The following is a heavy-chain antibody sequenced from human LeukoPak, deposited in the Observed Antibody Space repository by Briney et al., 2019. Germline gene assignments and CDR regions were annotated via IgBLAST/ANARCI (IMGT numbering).Heavy chain of an antibody. Sequence: PGESLRLSCAASGFTFSSYAMSWVRQAPGKGLEWVSAISGSGGSTYYADSVKGRFTISRDNSKNKLYLQMNSLRAEDTAVYYCAKDAALRGKQHDYWGQGTLVTVSS. J-gene: IGHJ4*02. D-gene: IGHD3-10*01. CDR2: ISGSGGST. CDR3: AKDAALRGKQHDY. CDR1: GFTFSSYA. V-gene: IGHV3-23*01.